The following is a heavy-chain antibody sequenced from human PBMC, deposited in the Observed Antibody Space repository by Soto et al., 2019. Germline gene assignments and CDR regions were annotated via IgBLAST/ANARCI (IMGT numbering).Heavy chain of an antibody. D-gene: IGHD3-22*01. CDR1: GGSVRSDSFY. Sequence: PETLSLTCTVSGGSVRSDSFYWSWIRQPPGKGLEWIAFIYHSGSTNYNPSLNSRVTISVDTSKNRFPLKLTSVTAADTAIYYCARARYVNSGYYDENYPASWGQGYLVTVSA. V-gene: IGHV4-61*01. CDR3: ARARYVNSGYYDENYPAS. CDR2: IYHSGST. J-gene: IGHJ1*01.